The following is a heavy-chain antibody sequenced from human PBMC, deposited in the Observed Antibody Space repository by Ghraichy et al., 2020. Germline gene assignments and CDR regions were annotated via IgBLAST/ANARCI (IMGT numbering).Heavy chain of an antibody. Sequence: GSLRLSCAASGFTFSDYWMSWVRQAPGKGLEWVAYIKDDGSEKHYVDSVKGRFTISRDNAKNSLYVQMNSLRTEETAVYYCARGLWAGHCTSASCHPNWFDPWGQGTLVTVSS. V-gene: IGHV3-7*01. CDR3: ARGLWAGHCTSASCHPNWFDP. J-gene: IGHJ5*02. D-gene: IGHD2-2*01. CDR2: IKDDGSEK. CDR1: GFTFSDYW.